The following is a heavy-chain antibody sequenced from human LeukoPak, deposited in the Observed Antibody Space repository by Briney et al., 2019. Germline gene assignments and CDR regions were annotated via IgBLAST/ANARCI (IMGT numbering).Heavy chain of an antibody. CDR2: VGHSGTT. Sequence: SETLTLTCAVYGGALGSYYWSWIRQSPGKGLEWMGEVGHSGTTTYNPSLKGRVIISLDTSKRQFSLKVTSVTAADTAIYYCARVGGWLQLKRWGFDYWGQGTPVTVSS. D-gene: IGHD5-24*01. CDR1: GGALGSYY. V-gene: IGHV4-34*01. CDR3: ARVGGWLQLKRWGFDY. J-gene: IGHJ4*02.